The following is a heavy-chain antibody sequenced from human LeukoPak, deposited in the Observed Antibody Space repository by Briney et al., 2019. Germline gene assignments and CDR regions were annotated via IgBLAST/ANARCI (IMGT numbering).Heavy chain of an antibody. CDR3: AKVPDYDILTGSFDY. J-gene: IGHJ4*02. D-gene: IGHD3-9*01. Sequence: SGGSLRLSCAASGFTFSSYAMSWVRQAPGKGLEWVSAISGSGGSTYYADSVKGRFTISRDNSKNTLCLQMNSLRAEDTAVYYCAKVPDYDILTGSFDYWGQGTLVTVSS. V-gene: IGHV3-23*01. CDR1: GFTFSSYA. CDR2: ISGSGGST.